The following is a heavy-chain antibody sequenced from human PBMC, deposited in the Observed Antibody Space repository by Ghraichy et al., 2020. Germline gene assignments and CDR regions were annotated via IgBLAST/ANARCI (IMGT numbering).Heavy chain of an antibody. CDR2: VDSRGST. D-gene: IGHD1-14*01. CDR3: ASHAGILRYGMDV. Sequence: SETLSLTCTVSGGSISSHYWSWIRQPPGKGLGWIGFVDSRGSTNSNPSLKSRVTISGDTSKNQFSLKLSSVTAADTAVYYCASHAGILRYGMDVWGQGTTVTVSS. CDR1: GGSISSHY. V-gene: IGHV4-59*11. J-gene: IGHJ6*02.